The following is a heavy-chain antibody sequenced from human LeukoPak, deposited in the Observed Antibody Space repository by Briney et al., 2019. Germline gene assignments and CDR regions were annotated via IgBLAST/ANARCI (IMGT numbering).Heavy chain of an antibody. CDR2: INPNSGGT. D-gene: IGHD7-27*01. CDR3: ARDRKRGDDAFDI. V-gene: IGHV1-2*02. CDR1: GYTFTGYY. J-gene: IGHJ3*02. Sequence: ASVKVSCKASGYTFTGYYMHWVRQAPGQGLEWMGWINPNSGGTNYAQKFQGRVTMTRDTSISTAYMELSRLRSDDTAVYYCARDRKRGDDAFDIWGQGTMVTVSS.